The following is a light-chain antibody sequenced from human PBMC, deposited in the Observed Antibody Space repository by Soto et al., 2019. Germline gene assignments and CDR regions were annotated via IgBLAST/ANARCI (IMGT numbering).Light chain of an antibody. CDR3: QQLNSHPLT. CDR1: QAISSY. J-gene: IGKJ4*01. CDR2: AAS. Sequence: DIQLTQSPSFLSASVGDRVTITCRASQAISSYLARYQQKPGKAPKLLIYAASTLQSGVPSRFSGSGSGTEFTLTISSLQPEDFAAYYCQQLNSHPLTFGGGTKVEIK. V-gene: IGKV1-9*01.